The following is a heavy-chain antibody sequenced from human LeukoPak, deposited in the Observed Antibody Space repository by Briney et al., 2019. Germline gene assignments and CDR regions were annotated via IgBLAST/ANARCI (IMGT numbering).Heavy chain of an antibody. J-gene: IGHJ4*02. Sequence: GGSLRLSCAASGFTFSRYWVSWVRQAPGKGLEWVANINEDGGEKYYMDSVKGRFTISRDNAKNSLYLQMNSLRAEDTAVYYCARSGGDYYDSSGPDYWGQGTLVTVSS. CDR2: INEDGGEK. D-gene: IGHD3-22*01. CDR1: GFTFSRYW. CDR3: ARSGGDYYDSSGPDY. V-gene: IGHV3-7*01.